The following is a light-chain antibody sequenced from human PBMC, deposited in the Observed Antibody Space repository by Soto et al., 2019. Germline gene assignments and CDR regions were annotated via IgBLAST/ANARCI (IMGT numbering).Light chain of an antibody. CDR1: QSISSW. V-gene: IGKV1-5*03. Sequence: DIHMTQSPSTLSASVGDRVTITCRPSQSISSWLAWYQQKPGKAPKLLIYKASSLESGVPSRFSGSGSGTEFTLTISSLQSEDFAVYYCQQYNNWLLTFGGGTKVDIK. CDR2: KAS. J-gene: IGKJ4*01. CDR3: QQYNNWLLT.